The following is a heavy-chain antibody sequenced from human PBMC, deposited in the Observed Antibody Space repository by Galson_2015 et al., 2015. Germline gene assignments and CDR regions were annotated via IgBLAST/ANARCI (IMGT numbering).Heavy chain of an antibody. D-gene: IGHD3-22*01. Sequence: SVKVSCKASGYTFTGYYMHWVRQAPGQGLEWMGWINPNSGGTNYAQKFQGWVTMTRDTSISTAYMELSRLRSDDTAVYYCARGHDSSGYYPTWEAYFDYWGQETLVTVSS. CDR3: ARGHDSSGYYPTWEAYFDY. CDR1: GYTFTGYY. J-gene: IGHJ4*02. CDR2: INPNSGGT. V-gene: IGHV1-2*04.